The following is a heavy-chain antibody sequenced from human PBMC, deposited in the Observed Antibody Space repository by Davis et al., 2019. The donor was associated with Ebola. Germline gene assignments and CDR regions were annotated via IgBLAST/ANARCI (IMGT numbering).Heavy chain of an antibody. D-gene: IGHD6-13*01. J-gene: IGHJ2*01. CDR3: ARHSSWGSSWYFDL. CDR2: IYTSGTT. V-gene: IGHV4-61*09. Sequence: PSETLSLTCTVSGGSISSSNYYWTWIRQPAGKGLEWIGHIYTSGTTNYNPSLKSRVTISVDTSKNQFSLKLSSVTAADTAVYYCARHSSWGSSWYFDLWGRGTLVTVSS. CDR1: GGSISSSNYY.